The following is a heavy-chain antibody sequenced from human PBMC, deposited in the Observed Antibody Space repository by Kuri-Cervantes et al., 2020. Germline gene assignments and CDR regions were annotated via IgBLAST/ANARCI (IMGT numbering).Heavy chain of an antibody. J-gene: IGHJ6*02. CDR2: ISGSGGTT. CDR1: GFTFSNYA. Sequence: LSLTCAASGFTFSNYAMSWVRQPPGKGLEWVSAISGSGGTTYYADSVKGRFTISRDNSKNTLYLQMNSPRAEDTAVYYCAKEHYYYGMDVWGQGTTVTVSS. V-gene: IGHV3-23*01. CDR3: AKEHYYYGMDV.